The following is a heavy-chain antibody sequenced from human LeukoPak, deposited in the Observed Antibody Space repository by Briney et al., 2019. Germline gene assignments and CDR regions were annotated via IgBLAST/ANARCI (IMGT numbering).Heavy chain of an antibody. D-gene: IGHD3-9*01. Sequence: SVKVSCKASGGPLNTYVIGWVRQAPGHGLEWMGRIIPLFGAPSYAQRFQGNVTISADKSTDTTYMELTRLTSEDTAVYYCTMGPTASLGRPFERWGPGTLVTVSS. CDR3: TMGPTASLGRPFER. CDR1: GGPLNTYV. V-gene: IGHV1-69*06. CDR2: IIPLFGAP. J-gene: IGHJ4*02.